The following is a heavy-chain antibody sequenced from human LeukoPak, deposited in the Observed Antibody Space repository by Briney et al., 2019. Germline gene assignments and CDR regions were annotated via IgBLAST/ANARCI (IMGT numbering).Heavy chain of an antibody. CDR3: ARDNVVVVASDGMDV. J-gene: IGHJ6*02. D-gene: IGHD2-15*01. CDR1: GFTVSSNY. CDR2: IYSGGST. Sequence: GGSLRLSCAASGFTVSSNYMSWVRQAPGKGLEWVSVIYSGGSTYYADSVKGRFTISRDNSKNTLYLQMNSLRAEDTAVYYCARDNVVVVASDGMDVWGQGTTVTVSS. V-gene: IGHV3-53*01.